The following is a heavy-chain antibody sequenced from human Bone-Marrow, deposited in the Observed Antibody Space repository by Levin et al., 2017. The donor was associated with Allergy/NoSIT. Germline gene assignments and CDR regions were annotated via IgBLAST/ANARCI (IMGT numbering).Heavy chain of an antibody. CDR3: AKDRTYGILWNYGMDV. D-gene: IGHD4-17*01. V-gene: IGHV3-21*01. CDR1: GFNFSTYN. CDR2: ITRRSDYM. Sequence: GESLKISCAASGFNFSTYNMNWVRQTPGKGLEWVSSITRRSDYMYYADSVKGRFIISRDNAKNSLFLQMNSLRVDETAVYYCAKDRTYGILWNYGMDVWGQGTTVTVSS. J-gene: IGHJ6*02.